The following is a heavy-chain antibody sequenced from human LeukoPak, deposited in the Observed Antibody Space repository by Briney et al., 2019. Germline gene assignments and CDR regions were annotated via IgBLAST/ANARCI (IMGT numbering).Heavy chain of an antibody. CDR2: ISHSSTSV. CDR3: ARASRSGCDY. V-gene: IGHV3-48*02. CDR1: GFTFSTYG. Sequence: GGSLRLSCAASGFTFSTYGMNWLRQAPGKGLEWVSYISHSSTSVYYADSVKGRFTISRDNSKNSLTLQMNGLRDEDTAVYYCARASRSGCDYWGQGTLVTVSS. J-gene: IGHJ4*02. D-gene: IGHD3-22*01.